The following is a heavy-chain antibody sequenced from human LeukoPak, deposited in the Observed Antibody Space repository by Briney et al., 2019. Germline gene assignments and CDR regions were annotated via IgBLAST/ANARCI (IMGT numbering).Heavy chain of an antibody. CDR1: GGSISRGDYY. D-gene: IGHD2-15*01. J-gene: IGHJ5*02. Sequence: SQTLSLTCTVSGGSISRGDYYWSWIRQPPGKGLEWIGYIYYSGSTYYNPSLKSRVTISVDTSKNQFSLKLSSVSAADTAVYYCAREVVAATRDGVDPWGQGTLVTVSS. CDR3: AREVVAATRDGVDP. CDR2: IYYSGST. V-gene: IGHV4-30-4*08.